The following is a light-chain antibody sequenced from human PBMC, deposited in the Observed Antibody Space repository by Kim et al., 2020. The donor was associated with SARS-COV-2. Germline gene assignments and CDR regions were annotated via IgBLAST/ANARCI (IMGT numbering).Light chain of an antibody. V-gene: IGLV1-47*01. CDR1: SYNIGSRY. CDR2: RND. Sequence: QSVLTQPPSVSGTPGQRVTISCSGSSYNIGSRYVYWYQQLPGAAPKLLIYRNDQRPSGVPDGFAGSKSGSSASLAISVLRSGDEADYYCASWDDSLYGSKLFGGGTQLTV. CDR3: ASWDDSLYGSKL. J-gene: IGLJ3*02.